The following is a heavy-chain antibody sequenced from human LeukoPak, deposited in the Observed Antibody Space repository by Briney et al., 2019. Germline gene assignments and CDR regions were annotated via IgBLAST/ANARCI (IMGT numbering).Heavy chain of an antibody. V-gene: IGHV3-23*01. CDR2: ISGSGGST. Sequence: PGGSLRLSCAASGFTFSSYAMSWVRQAPGKGLEWVSAISGSGGSTYYADSVKGRFTISRDNSKNTLYLQMNSLRAEDTAVYYCASKWDYGSGSYYIGTDYWGQGTLVTVSS. CDR3: ASKWDYGSGSYYIGTDY. D-gene: IGHD3-10*01. J-gene: IGHJ4*02. CDR1: GFTFSSYA.